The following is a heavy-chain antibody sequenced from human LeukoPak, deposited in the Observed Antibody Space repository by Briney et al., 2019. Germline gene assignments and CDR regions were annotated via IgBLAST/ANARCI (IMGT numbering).Heavy chain of an antibody. CDR1: GVSITSYY. D-gene: IGHD3-22*01. CDR3: ARVRNYYYDSSGTNWFDP. J-gene: IGHJ5*02. CDR2: MKYSGTT. Sequence: SETLSLTCSVSGVSITSYYWGWIRQSPGRGLEWIAYMKYSGTTNYNPSLKSRVTMSVDTSKNQFSLKLSSVTAADTAVYYCARVRNYYYDSSGTNWFDPWGQGTLVTVSS. V-gene: IGHV4-59*12.